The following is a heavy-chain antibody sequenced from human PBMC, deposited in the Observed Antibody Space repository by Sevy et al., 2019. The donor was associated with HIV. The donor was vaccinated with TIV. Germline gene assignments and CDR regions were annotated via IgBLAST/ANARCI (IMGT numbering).Heavy chain of an antibody. V-gene: IGHV6-1*01. CDR1: GDSVSSIRTS. Sequence: KQSQTLSLTCAISGDSVSSIRTSWNWIRQSPSRGLEWLGRTYYRSKWYNDYATSVKSRITINADTSKNQVSLQLNSVTPKDTAVYYCAERTNDVFYYGMDVWGQGTTVTVSS. CDR3: AERTNDVFYYGMDV. J-gene: IGHJ6*02. CDR2: TYYRSKWYN.